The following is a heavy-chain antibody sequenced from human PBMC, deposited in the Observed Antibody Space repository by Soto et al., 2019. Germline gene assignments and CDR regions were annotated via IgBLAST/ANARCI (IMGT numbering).Heavy chain of an antibody. CDR3: ARTIAAEGSDY. J-gene: IGHJ4*02. CDR2: ISSSSTYI. CDR1: GFTFSSYT. V-gene: IGHV3-21*01. D-gene: IGHD6-13*01. Sequence: GGSLRLSCAASGFTFSSYTMNWVRQAPGKGLEWVSSISSSSTYIYYADSVKGRFTISRDNAKNSLYLQMNSLGAEDTAVYYCARTIAAEGSDYWGQGALVTVSS.